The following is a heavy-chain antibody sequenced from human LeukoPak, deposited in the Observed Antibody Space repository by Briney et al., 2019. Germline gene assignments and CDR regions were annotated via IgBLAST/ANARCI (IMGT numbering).Heavy chain of an antibody. V-gene: IGHV4-4*07. CDR2: IYSSGIT. CDR1: GGSISGYC. D-gene: IGHD3-10*01. J-gene: IGHJ5*02. CDR3: ARHQGSGALNWFDP. Sequence: SETLSLTCTVSGGSISGYCWAWIRQSAGKGLQWIGRIYSSGITIYNPSLKSRVTMSVDTSKNQFSLRPSSVTAADTAVYYCARHQGSGALNWFDPWGQGTLVTVSS.